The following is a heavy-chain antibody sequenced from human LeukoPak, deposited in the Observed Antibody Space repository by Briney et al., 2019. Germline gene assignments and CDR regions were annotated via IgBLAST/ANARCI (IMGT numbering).Heavy chain of an antibody. Sequence: GGSLRLSCAASGFTFSGYAMSWVRQAPGKGLEWVSVISGSGSDTNYADSVKGRFTVSRDKSKNTLYLQMNSLRAEDTALYYCAKPHVGSGSYHYSYFDNWGQGTLVTVSS. CDR1: GFTFSGYA. J-gene: IGHJ4*02. D-gene: IGHD3-10*01. CDR2: ISGSGSDT. V-gene: IGHV3-23*01. CDR3: AKPHVGSGSYHYSYFDN.